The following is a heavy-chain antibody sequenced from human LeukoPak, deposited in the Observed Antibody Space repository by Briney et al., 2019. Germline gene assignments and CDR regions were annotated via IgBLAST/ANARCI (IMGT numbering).Heavy chain of an antibody. J-gene: IGHJ5*02. CDR3: ARRMGYCSSTSGLEDHNWFDP. CDR1: GGTFSSYA. D-gene: IGHD2-2*01. Sequence: GASVKVSCKASGGTFSSYAISWVRQAPGQGLEWMGGIVPIFGTANYAQKLQGRVTITADESTSTGYMELSSLRSEDTAVYYCARRMGYCSSTSGLEDHNWFDPWGQGTLVTVSS. V-gene: IGHV1-69*01. CDR2: IVPIFGTA.